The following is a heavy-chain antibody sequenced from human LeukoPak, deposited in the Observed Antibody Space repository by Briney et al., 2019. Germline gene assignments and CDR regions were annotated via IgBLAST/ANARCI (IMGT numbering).Heavy chain of an antibody. V-gene: IGHV3-48*04. D-gene: IGHD6-13*01. CDR2: ITSSGGTI. J-gene: IGHJ1*01. CDR1: GFTFSSFS. CDR3: AREGIAALGEH. Sequence: GGSLRLSCAASGFTFSSFSMNWVRQAPGKGLEWISFITSSGGTIYYSDFVKGRFTISRNDAKNSLYLQMNNLRVEDTAVYYCAREGIAALGEHWGRGTLVTVSS.